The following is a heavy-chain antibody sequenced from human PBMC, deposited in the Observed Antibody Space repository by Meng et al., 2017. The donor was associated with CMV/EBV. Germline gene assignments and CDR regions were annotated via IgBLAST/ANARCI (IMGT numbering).Heavy chain of an antibody. CDR2: ISSSSSYI. CDR1: GFTFSTHD. D-gene: IGHD2-2*03. Sequence: GESLKISCAASGFTFSTHDMNWVRQAPGKGLERVSSISSSSSYIYYADSVKGRFTISRDNAKNSLYLQMNSLRAEDTAVYYCARDGYCSSTSCPARYYYYGMDVWGQGTTVTVSS. V-gene: IGHV3-21*01. J-gene: IGHJ6*02. CDR3: ARDGYCSSTSCPARYYYYGMDV.